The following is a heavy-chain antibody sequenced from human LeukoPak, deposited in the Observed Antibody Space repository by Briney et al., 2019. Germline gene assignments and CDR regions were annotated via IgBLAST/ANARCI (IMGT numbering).Heavy chain of an antibody. CDR3: ATGVHGITAAGDYYFDY. Sequence: SETLSLTCTVSGGSITRFYWSWIRQPPGKGLEWIGYIYDIGTTNYNPSLKTRVTMSVDTSNNQFSLKLGSVTAADTAVYYCATGVHGITAAGDYYFDYWGQGTLVTVSS. D-gene: IGHD6-13*01. V-gene: IGHV4-59*03. CDR1: GGSITRFY. CDR2: IYDIGTT. J-gene: IGHJ4*02.